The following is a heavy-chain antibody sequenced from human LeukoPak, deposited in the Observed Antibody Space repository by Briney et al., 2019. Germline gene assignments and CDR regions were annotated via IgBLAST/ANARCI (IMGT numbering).Heavy chain of an antibody. CDR2: IRSKANSYAT. CDR1: GFSFSGSA. V-gene: IGHV3-73*01. D-gene: IGHD1-26*01. J-gene: IGHJ3*02. Sequence: GGSLRLSCAASGFSFSGSAMHWVRQDSGKGLEWVGRIRSKANSYATAYAASVKGRFTISRDDSKNTAYLQMNSLKTEDTAVYYCTSVSSGSYYEAFDIWGQGTMVTVSS. CDR3: TSVSSGSYYEAFDI.